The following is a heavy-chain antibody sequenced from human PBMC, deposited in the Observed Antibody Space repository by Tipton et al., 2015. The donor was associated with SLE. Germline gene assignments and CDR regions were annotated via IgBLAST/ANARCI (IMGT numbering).Heavy chain of an antibody. CDR3: AVNVVVKVQVDY. D-gene: IGHD2-21*01. CDR1: GGSMSSHY. Sequence: TPSLTCTVSGGSMSSHYWSWIRQSPGNGLEWIGYIYYSGSTNYNPSLKSRVTISVDTSKNQFSLKLTSVTAADTAVYYCAVNVVVKVQVDYWGPGALVTVSS. J-gene: IGHJ4*02. CDR2: IYYSGST. V-gene: IGHV4-59*11.